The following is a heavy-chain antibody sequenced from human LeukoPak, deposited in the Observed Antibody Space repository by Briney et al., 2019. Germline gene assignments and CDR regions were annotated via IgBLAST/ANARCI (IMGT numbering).Heavy chain of an antibody. CDR1: GFTFSSYS. D-gene: IGHD7-27*01. Sequence: KAGGSLRLSCAASGFTFSSYSMDWVRQAPGKGLEWVSSISSSSSYIYYADSVKGRFTISRDNAKNSLYLQMNSLRAEDTAVYYCARGPDPELGGFDYWGQGTLVTVSS. CDR3: ARGPDPELGGFDY. J-gene: IGHJ4*02. CDR2: ISSSSSYI. V-gene: IGHV3-21*01.